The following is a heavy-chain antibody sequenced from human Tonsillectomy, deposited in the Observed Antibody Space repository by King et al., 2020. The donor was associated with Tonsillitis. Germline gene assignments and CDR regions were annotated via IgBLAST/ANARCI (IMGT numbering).Heavy chain of an antibody. CDR2: ISSNGGST. CDR1: GFIFSSYA. D-gene: IGHD1-1*01. J-gene: IGHJ3*02. CDR3: VKGRTGYDGFDI. Sequence: QLVQSGGGLVQPGGSLRLSCSASGFIFSSYAMHWVRQATGKGLEYVSAISSNGGSTYYADSVKGRFSISRDNSKNTLYFQMSSLRVEDTAVYYCVKGRTGYDGFDIWGQGTMVTVSS. V-gene: IGHV3-64D*06.